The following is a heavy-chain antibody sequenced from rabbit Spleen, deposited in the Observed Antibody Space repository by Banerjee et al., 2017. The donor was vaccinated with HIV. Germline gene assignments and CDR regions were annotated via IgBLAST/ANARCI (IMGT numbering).Heavy chain of an antibody. J-gene: IGHJ4*01. Sequence: QQQLEESGGGLVKPGGTLTLTCKASGIDFSSYYYMCWVRQAPGKGLEWIACIDSGSSGDSYYASWAKGRFTISKTSSTTVTLQMTSLTAADTATYFCARETSSGWGIVSFYFSLWGQGTLVTVS. CDR2: IDSGSSGDS. D-gene: IGHD4-1*01. CDR1: GIDFSSYYY. CDR3: ARETSSGWGIVSFYFSL. V-gene: IGHV1S45*01.